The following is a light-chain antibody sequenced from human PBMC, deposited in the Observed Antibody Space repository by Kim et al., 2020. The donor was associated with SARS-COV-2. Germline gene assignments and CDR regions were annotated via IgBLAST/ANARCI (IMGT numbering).Light chain of an antibody. J-gene: IGKJ1*01. CDR3: QQSYITPWT. Sequence: DIQMTQSPSSLSASIGDRVTITCRASQSINTDLNWYQQKPGKAPQLLIYAASTLQSGVPSTFSGSGSGTDFTLTISSLQPEDFASYYCQQSYITPWTFGQGTKVDIK. V-gene: IGKV1-39*01. CDR2: AAS. CDR1: QSINTD.